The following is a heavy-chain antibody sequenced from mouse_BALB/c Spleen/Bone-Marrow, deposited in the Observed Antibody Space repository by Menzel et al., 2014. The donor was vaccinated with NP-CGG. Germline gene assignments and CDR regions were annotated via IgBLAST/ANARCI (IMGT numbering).Heavy chain of an antibody. CDR1: GYAFSSYW. V-gene: IGHV1-80*01. J-gene: IGHJ3*01. Sequence: VQVVESGAELVRPGSSVKISCKGSGYAFSSYWMNWVKQRPGQGLEWIGQIYPGDGDTNNNEKFKGKATLTADKSSTTVYMQLSSLTSEDSAVYFCARSNDYDPLAYWGQGTLVTVPA. CDR3: ARSNDYDPLAY. CDR2: IYPGDGDT. D-gene: IGHD2-4*01.